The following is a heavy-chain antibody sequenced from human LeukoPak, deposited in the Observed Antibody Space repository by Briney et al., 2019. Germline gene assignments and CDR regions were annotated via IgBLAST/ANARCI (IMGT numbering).Heavy chain of an antibody. Sequence: SETLSLTCAVSGYSISSAYYWGWIRQPPGKGLEWIGTIYHSGNTYYNPSLKSRVTILVDTSKNQFSLKVSSVAAADTAVYYCARQHPPPRISLVRGVEYWGQGTLVTVSS. V-gene: IGHV4-38-2*01. CDR2: IYHSGNT. D-gene: IGHD3-10*01. J-gene: IGHJ4*02. CDR1: GYSISSAYY. CDR3: ARQHPPPRISLVRGVEY.